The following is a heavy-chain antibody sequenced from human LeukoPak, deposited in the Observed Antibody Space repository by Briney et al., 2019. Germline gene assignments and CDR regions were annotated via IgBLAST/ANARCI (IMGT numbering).Heavy chain of an antibody. CDR3: ARSGGYGSGTSY. CDR2: IYSSGSS. Sequence: SETLSLTCTVSGGSISAYYWSWIRQPPGKGLEWIGYIYSSGSSNYNPSLKSRVTISVDTSKNQFSLKLSSVTAADTAVYYCARSGGYGSGTSYWGQGTLVTVSS. J-gene: IGHJ4*02. CDR1: GGSISAYY. V-gene: IGHV4-59*01. D-gene: IGHD3-10*01.